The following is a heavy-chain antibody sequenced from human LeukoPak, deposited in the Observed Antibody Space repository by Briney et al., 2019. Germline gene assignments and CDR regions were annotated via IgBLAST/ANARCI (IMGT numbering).Heavy chain of an antibody. Sequence: GASVKVSSKASGGTFSSYAISWVRQAPGPGLEWMGGIIPIFGTANYAQKFQGRVTITTDESTSTAYMELSSLRSEDTAVYYCATGGRSNYYDSSGYYAYDAFDIWGQGTMVTVSS. J-gene: IGHJ3*02. CDR2: IIPIFGTA. D-gene: IGHD3-22*01. CDR3: ATGGRSNYYDSSGYYAYDAFDI. CDR1: GGTFSSYA. V-gene: IGHV1-69*05.